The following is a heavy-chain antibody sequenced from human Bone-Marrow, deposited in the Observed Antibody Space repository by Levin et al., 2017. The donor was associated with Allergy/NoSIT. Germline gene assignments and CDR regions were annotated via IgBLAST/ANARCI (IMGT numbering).Heavy chain of an antibody. CDR3: AGSSSGFGHSDY. D-gene: IGHD6-6*01. CDR2: IIPIFGTT. CDR1: GGTFSTYV. Sequence: SVKVSCKASGGTFSTYVISWVRQAPGQGLEWVGGIIPIFGTTTYAQRFQGRVTIIADKSTSTAYMDLSSLTYEDTAVYYCAGSSSGFGHSDYWGQGTLVTVSS. J-gene: IGHJ4*02. V-gene: IGHV1-69*06.